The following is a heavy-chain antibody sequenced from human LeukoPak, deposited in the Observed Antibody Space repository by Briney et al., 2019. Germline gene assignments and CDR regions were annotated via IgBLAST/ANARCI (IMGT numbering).Heavy chain of an antibody. CDR2: IYHSGST. CDR3: ARVRYCSSTSCSTFDL. V-gene: IGHV4-38-2*02. CDR1: GYSISSGYY. Sequence: SETLSLTCTVSGYSISSGYYWGWIRQPPGKGLERIGSIYHSGSTYYNPSLKSRVTISVDTSKNQFSLKLSSVTAADTAVYYCARVRYCSSTSCSTFDLWGRGTLVTVSS. D-gene: IGHD2-2*01. J-gene: IGHJ2*01.